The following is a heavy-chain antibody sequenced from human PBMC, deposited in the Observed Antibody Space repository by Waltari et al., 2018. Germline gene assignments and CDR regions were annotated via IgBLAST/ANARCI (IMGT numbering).Heavy chain of an antibody. CDR3: ASVQRRWSMDV. Sequence: EVQLVESGGGLVQSGASLRLSCAASGFSFSSYWMNWVRPTPGKGRGWVDNIKEDGGEKYYVDSVKGRFTISRDNAKNSLYLQMNSLRVEDTAVYFCASVQRRWSMDVWGQGTTVTVSS. J-gene: IGHJ6*02. CDR2: IKEDGGEK. CDR1: GFSFSSYW. D-gene: IGHD6-25*01. V-gene: IGHV3-7*01.